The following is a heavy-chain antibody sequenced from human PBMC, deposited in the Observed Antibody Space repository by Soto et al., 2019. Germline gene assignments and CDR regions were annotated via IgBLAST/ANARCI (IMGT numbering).Heavy chain of an antibody. Sequence: ASLKVSCKASAYTFTSYDINWVLRATGQGLEWMGWMNPNSGNTGYAQKFQGRGTMTRDTSISTAYMELSRQRSDDTAVYYCARERDSGVLEYYGAGSSSESDYCDCMDVWGQGTTVTVSS. CDR2: MNPNSGNT. D-gene: IGHD3-10*01. V-gene: IGHV1-8*01. J-gene: IGHJ6*02. CDR1: AYTFTSYD. CDR3: ARERDSGVLEYYGAGSSSESDYCDCMDV.